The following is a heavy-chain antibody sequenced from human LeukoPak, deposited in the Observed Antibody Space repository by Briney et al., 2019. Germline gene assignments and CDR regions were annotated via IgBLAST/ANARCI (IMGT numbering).Heavy chain of an antibody. Sequence: SETLSLTCTVSGGSISSYYWSWIRQPAGKGLEWIGRIYTSGSTNYNPSLKSRVTMSVDTSKNQFSLKLSSVTAADTAVYYCARHSLRFAVAGTSWFDPWGQGTLVTVSS. V-gene: IGHV4-4*07. CDR3: ARHSLRFAVAGTSWFDP. CDR1: GGSISSYY. D-gene: IGHD6-19*01. CDR2: IYTSGST. J-gene: IGHJ5*02.